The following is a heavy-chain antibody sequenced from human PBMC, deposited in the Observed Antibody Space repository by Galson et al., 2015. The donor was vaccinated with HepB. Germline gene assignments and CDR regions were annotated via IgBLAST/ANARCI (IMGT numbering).Heavy chain of an antibody. D-gene: IGHD6-19*01. J-gene: IGHJ4*02. V-gene: IGHV1-3*01. CDR1: GYTFTSYA. Sequence: SVKVSCKASGYTFTSYAMHWVRQAPGQRLEWMGWINAGNGNTKYSQKFQGRVTITRDTSASTAYMELSSLRSEDTAVYYCARDLSSGWSNPLFYWGQGTLVTVSS. CDR3: ARDLSSGWSNPLFY. CDR2: INAGNGNT.